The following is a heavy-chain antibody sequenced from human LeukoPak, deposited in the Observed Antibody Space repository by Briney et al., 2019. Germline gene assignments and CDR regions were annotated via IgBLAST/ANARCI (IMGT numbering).Heavy chain of an antibody. CDR3: ARVSIAAAGYYFDY. CDR2: MKPNSGNT. D-gene: IGHD6-13*01. CDR1: GYTFTSYD. Sequence: ASVKVSCKASGYTFTSYDINWVRQATGQGLEWMGWMKPNSGNTGYSQKFQGWVTMTRDTSISTAYMELSRLRSDDTAVYYCARVSIAAAGYYFDYWGQGTLVTVSS. J-gene: IGHJ4*02. V-gene: IGHV1-8*01.